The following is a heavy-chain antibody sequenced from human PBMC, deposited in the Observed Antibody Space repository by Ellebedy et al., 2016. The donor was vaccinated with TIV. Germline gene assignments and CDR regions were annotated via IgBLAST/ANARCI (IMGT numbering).Heavy chain of an antibody. Sequence: MPSETLSLTCTVSGGSITNYYWSWIRQPPGKGLEWIGYIYYSESSNYNPALKSRVTISVDTSKNQFSLTLNSVTAADPAVYYCARGKAAAGTRPYYFDYWGQGTLVTVSS. CDR1: GGSITNYY. CDR2: IYYSESS. D-gene: IGHD6-13*01. CDR3: ARGKAAAGTRPYYFDY. J-gene: IGHJ4*02. V-gene: IGHV4-59*01.